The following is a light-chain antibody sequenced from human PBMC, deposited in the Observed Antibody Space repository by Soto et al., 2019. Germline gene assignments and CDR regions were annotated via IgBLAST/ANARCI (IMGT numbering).Light chain of an antibody. Sequence: EIVMTQSPATRSVSPGERVTLSCRASQSVSSNLAWYQQKPGQAPRLLIYGASTRATGIPVRFSGSGSGTEFTLTISSLQSEDFAVYFCHQYNNWPPYTFGQGTKVDIK. CDR1: QSVSSN. J-gene: IGKJ2*01. V-gene: IGKV3-15*01. CDR2: GAS. CDR3: HQYNNWPPYT.